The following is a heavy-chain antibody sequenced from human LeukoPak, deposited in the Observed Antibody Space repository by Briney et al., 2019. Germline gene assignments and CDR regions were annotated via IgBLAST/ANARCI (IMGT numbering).Heavy chain of an antibody. Sequence: GSVKVSCKASGYTFTCYGISWVRQAPGQGLEWVGWISAYNGNTNYAQKLQGRVTMTTDTSTSTAYMELRSLRSDDTAVYYCARDTGFATLGLTSIDYWGQGTLVTVSS. CDR3: ARDTGFATLGLTSIDY. V-gene: IGHV1-18*01. CDR2: ISAYNGNT. J-gene: IGHJ4*02. CDR1: GYTFTCYG. D-gene: IGHD3-16*01.